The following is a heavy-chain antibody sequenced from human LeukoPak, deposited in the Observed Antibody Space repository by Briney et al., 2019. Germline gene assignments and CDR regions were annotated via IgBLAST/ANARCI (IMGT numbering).Heavy chain of an antibody. CDR2: ISWNSGSI. D-gene: IGHD2-8*01. CDR3: AKDSGGCTRSGGAFDI. J-gene: IGHJ3*02. V-gene: IGHV3-9*01. CDR1: GFTFDDYA. Sequence: GGSLRLSCAASGFTFDDYAMHWVRQAPGKGLEWVSGISWNSGSIGYADSVKGRFTISRDNAKNSLYLQMNSLRAEDTALYYCAKDSGGCTRSGGAFDIWGQGTVVTVSS.